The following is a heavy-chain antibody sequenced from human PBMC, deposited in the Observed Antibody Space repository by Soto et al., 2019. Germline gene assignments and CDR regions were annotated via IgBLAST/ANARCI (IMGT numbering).Heavy chain of an antibody. D-gene: IGHD3-3*01. CDR2: IWYDGSNK. Sequence: QVQLVESGGGVVQPGRSLRLSCAASGFTFSSYGMHWVRQAPGKGLEWVAVIWYDGSNKYYADSVKGRFTISRDNSKNTLYLQMNSLRAEDTAVYYCARGNYDFWSGYPAHTHHYYFDYWGQGTLVTVSS. CDR3: ARGNYDFWSGYPAHTHHYYFDY. CDR1: GFTFSSYG. J-gene: IGHJ4*02. V-gene: IGHV3-33*01.